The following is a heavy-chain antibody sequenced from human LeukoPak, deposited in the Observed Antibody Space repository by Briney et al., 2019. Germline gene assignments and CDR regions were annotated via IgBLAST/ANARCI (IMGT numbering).Heavy chain of an antibody. CDR2: IYTSGST. D-gene: IGHD1-26*01. Sequence: PSETLSLTCTVSGDSISSYYWSWIRQPAEKGLEWIGHIYTSGSTNYYTSGSTDYNPSLKSRVTISLDRPKNQFSLKLSSVTAADTAVYYCAAFLSGTYWYFDYWGQGALVTVSS. CDR1: GDSISSYY. CDR3: AAFLSGTYWYFDY. J-gene: IGHJ4*02. V-gene: IGHV4-4*07.